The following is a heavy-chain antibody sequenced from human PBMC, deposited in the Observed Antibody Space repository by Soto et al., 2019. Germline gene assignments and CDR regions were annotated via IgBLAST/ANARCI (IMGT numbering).Heavy chain of an antibody. D-gene: IGHD4-17*01. J-gene: IGHJ6*02. CDR3: AKDNPTTVTNNYYGMDV. CDR1: GFTFSLYW. Sequence: GGALRLSCAASGFTFSLYWMGWVRQAPGKGLEWVSAISGSGGSTYYADSVKGRFTISRDNSKNTLYLQMNSLRAEDTAVYYCAKDNPTTVTNNYYGMDVWGQGTTVTVSS. CDR2: ISGSGGST. V-gene: IGHV3-23*01.